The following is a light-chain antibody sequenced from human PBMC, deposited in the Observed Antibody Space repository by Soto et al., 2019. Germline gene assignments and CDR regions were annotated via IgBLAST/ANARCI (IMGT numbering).Light chain of an antibody. CDR3: TSYTTSTTRV. CDR2: EVS. V-gene: IGLV2-14*01. CDR1: TNDVGGCKY. J-gene: IGLJ3*02. Sequence: QSALTQPASVSGSPGQSITISCIGTTNDVGGCKYVSWYQHRPGNAPTLMIYEVSNRPSGVSDRFSGSKSGTTASLTISGLQAEDEADYYSTSYTTSTTRVFGGGTKLTVL.